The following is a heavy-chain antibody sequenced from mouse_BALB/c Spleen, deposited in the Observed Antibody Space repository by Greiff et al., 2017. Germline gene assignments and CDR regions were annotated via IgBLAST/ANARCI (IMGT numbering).Heavy chain of an antibody. J-gene: IGHJ4*01. V-gene: IGHV1-7*01. CDR2: INPSTGYT. D-gene: IGHD2-1*01. CDR1: GYTFTSYW. Sequence: QVQLQQSGAELAKPGASVKMSCKASGYTFTSYWMHWVKQRPGQGLEWIGYINPSTGYTEYNQKFKDKATLTADKSSSTAYMQLSSLTSEDSAVYYCARERNCYGNWGYAMDYWGQGTSVTVSS. CDR3: ARERNCYGNWGYAMDY.